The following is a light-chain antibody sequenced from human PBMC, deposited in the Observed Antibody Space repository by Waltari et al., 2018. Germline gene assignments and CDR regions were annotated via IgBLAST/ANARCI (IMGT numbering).Light chain of an antibody. CDR1: SSHIGGYNY. V-gene: IGLV2-23*02. CDR2: HVS. J-gene: IGLJ2*01. Sequence: QSALTQPASVSGSPGQSITISCTGTSSHIGGYNYGSWYQKHPGNGPKLIIYHVSTRPSGVSHRFFGSKSGNTASLTISGLQAEDEADYYCCSYAGIGTFVIFGGGTKLTVL. CDR3: CSYAGIGTFVI.